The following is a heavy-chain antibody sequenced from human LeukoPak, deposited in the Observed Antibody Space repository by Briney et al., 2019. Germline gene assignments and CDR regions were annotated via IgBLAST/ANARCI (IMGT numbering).Heavy chain of an antibody. Sequence: ASVKVSCKASGYTFTSYGISWVRQAPGQGLEWMGWISAYNGNTNYAQKLQGRVTMTTDTSTSTSYMELRSLRSDDTAVYYCARPACSGGTCYYYYYMDVWGKGTTVTVSS. J-gene: IGHJ6*03. CDR2: ISAYNGNT. CDR1: GYTFTSYG. CDR3: ARPACSGGTCYYYYYMDV. V-gene: IGHV1-18*01. D-gene: IGHD2-15*01.